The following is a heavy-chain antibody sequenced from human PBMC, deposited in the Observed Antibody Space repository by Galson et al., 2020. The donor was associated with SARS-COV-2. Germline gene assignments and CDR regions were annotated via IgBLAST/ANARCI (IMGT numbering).Heavy chain of an antibody. CDR3: ARPASGSYYTYFDY. CDR1: GFTFSSYA. CDR2: ISYDGSNK. V-gene: IGHV3-30*01. Sequence: GGSLRLSCAASGFTFSSYAMHWVRQAPGKGLEWVAVISYDGSNKYYADSVKGRFTISRDNSKNTLYLQMNSLRAEDTAVYYCARPASGSYYTYFDYWGQGTLVTVSS. J-gene: IGHJ4*02. D-gene: IGHD1-26*01.